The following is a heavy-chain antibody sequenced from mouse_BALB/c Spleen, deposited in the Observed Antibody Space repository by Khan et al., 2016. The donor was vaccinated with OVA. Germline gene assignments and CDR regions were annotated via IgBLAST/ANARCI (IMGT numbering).Heavy chain of an antibody. J-gene: IGHJ2*01. CDR3: ARGNWAY. D-gene: IGHD4-1*01. CDR2: INSGSTTI. V-gene: IGHV5-17*02. CDR1: GFTFSSFG. Sequence: EVELVVSGGGLVQPGGSRKLSCAASGFTFSSFGMHWVRQAPEKGLEWVAYINSGSTTIYYADPVKGRFTISRDNPKNHLFLQMTSLRSEDTAMYYCARGNWAYWGQGTTLTVSS.